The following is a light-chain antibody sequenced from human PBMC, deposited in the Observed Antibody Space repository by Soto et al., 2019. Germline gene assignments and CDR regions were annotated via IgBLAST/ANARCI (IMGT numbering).Light chain of an antibody. J-gene: IGKJ1*01. CDR3: QQYNNWPSIT. CDR1: ESISGT. CDR2: VAF. V-gene: IGKV3-15*01. Sequence: EIVITRAPATRSVSPGERSTLSCRASESISGTLAWYQQKPGQAPRLLIYVAFTRATGFPARFSGSGSGTDFTLTITSLQSEDFAVYYCQQYNNWPSITFGQGTKVDIK.